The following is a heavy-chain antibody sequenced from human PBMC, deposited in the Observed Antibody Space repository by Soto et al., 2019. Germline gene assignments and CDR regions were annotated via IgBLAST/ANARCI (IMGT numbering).Heavy chain of an antibody. CDR3: AKDQSPFYCTKGVCYTFID. V-gene: IGHV3-23*01. Sequence: EVQLLESGGGLVQPGGSLRLSCAASGFTFSSYAMSWVRQAPGKGLEWVSAISGSGGSTYYADSVKGRFTISRDNSKNTLYLQMNSLRAEDTAVYYCAKDQSPFYCTKGVCYTFIDWGQGTLVTVSS. D-gene: IGHD2-8*01. CDR2: ISGSGGST. CDR1: GFTFSSYA. J-gene: IGHJ1*01.